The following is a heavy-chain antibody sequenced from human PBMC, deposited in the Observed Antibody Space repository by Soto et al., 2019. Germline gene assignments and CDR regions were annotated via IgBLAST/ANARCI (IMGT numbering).Heavy chain of an antibody. CDR3: ARSIVVVVAATPEDTAFDI. CDR1: GFTFSSYS. V-gene: IGHV3-21*01. D-gene: IGHD2-15*01. J-gene: IGHJ3*02. CDR2: ISSSSSYI. Sequence: EVQLVESGGGLVKPGGSLRLSCAASGFTFSSYSMNWVRQAPGKGLEWVSSISSSSSYIYYAASVKGRFTISRDNAKNSLYLQMNSLRAEDTAVYYCARSIVVVVAATPEDTAFDIWGQGTMVTVSS.